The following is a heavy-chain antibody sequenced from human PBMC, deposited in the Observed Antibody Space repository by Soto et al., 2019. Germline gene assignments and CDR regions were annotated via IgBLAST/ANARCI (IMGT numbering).Heavy chain of an antibody. Sequence: SETLRLTWAVSAGSISSSNWWSWVRQPPGKGLEWIGGIYHSWSTNYNRSLKSRVTIPVDKSKHQFSLNLSSVTAADTAVYYCARLPLRRLARRVRWFDPSGHGTLVTVS. CDR3: ARLPLRRLARRVRWFDP. CDR1: AGSISSSNW. V-gene: IGHV4-4*02. CDR2: IYHSWST. J-gene: IGHJ5*02. D-gene: IGHD1-1*01.